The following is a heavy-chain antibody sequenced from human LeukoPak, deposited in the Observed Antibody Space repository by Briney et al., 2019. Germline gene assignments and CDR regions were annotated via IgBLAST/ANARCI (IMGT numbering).Heavy chain of an antibody. CDR3: AREEETFKPFGP. Sequence: GGSLRLSCAASGFTVSSSHMNWVRQAPGKGLEWVSIIYAGGSTYYAGSVEGRFTISRDNSKNTLYLQMNSLRAEDTAVYYIAREEETFKPFGPWGQGTLFTVSS. CDR2: IYAGGST. J-gene: IGHJ5*02. V-gene: IGHV3-53*01. CDR1: GFTVSSSH. D-gene: IGHD1-14*01.